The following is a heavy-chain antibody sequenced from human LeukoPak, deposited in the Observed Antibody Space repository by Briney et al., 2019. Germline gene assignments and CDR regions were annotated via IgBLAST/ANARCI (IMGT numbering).Heavy chain of an antibody. V-gene: IGHV3-23*01. CDR3: AKGVGFLEWLTSIDY. CDR2: ISGSGGST. Sequence: PGGSLRLSCAASGFTFSSYAMSWVRQAPGKGLEWVSAISGSGGSTYYADSVKGRFTISRDNSKNTLYLQMNSLRAEDTAVYHCAKGVGFLEWLTSIDYWGQGTLVTVSS. CDR1: GFTFSSYA. D-gene: IGHD3-3*02. J-gene: IGHJ4*02.